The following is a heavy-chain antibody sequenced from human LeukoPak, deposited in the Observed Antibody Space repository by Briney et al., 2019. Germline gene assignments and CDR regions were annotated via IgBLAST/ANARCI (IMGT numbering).Heavy chain of an antibody. V-gene: IGHV3-9*01. CDR3: AKDKNYYGSGSYWYYFDY. D-gene: IGHD3-10*01. Sequence: GGSLRLSCAASGFTFDDYAMHWVRQAPGKGLEWVSGISWNSGSIGYADSVKGRFTISRDNAKNSLYLQMNSLRAEDTALYYCAKDKNYYGSGSYWYYFDYWGQGTLVTVSS. CDR2: ISWNSGSI. CDR1: GFTFDDYA. J-gene: IGHJ4*02.